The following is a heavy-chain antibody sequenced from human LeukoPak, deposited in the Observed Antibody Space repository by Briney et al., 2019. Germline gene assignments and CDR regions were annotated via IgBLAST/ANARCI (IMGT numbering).Heavy chain of an antibody. CDR3: AKDDGSGSYSDN. V-gene: IGHV3-23*01. CDR1: GFTFSAYA. D-gene: IGHD3-10*01. J-gene: IGHJ4*02. Sequence: GGSLRLSCEASGFTFSAYAMTWVRQAPGKGLEWVSTVSGGGRNTYCADSVKGRFTISRDNSKNTLFLQMSSLRADDTAVYYCAKDDGSGSYSDNWGQGALVTV. CDR2: VSGGGRNT.